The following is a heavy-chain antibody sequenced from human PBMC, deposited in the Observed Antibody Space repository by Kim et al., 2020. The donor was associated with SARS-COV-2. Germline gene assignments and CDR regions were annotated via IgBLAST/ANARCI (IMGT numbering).Heavy chain of an antibody. D-gene: IGHD5-18*01. CDR3: AKIIRGYSYGWDYWFDP. CDR1: GFTFSSYG. J-gene: IGHJ5*02. CDR2: ISYDGSNK. V-gene: IGHV3-30*18. Sequence: GGSLRLSCAASGFTFSSYGMHWVRQAPGKGLEWVAVISYDGSNKYYADSVKGRFTISRDNSKNTLYLQMNSLRAEDTAVYYCAKIIRGYSYGWDYWFDPWGQGTLVTVSS.